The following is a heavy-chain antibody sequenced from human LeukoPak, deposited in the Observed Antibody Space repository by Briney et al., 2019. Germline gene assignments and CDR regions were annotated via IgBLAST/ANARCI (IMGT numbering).Heavy chain of an antibody. CDR1: GYTFTSYD. CDR3: AKHGYGYLYALF. CDR2: MNPNSGNT. V-gene: IGHV1-8*01. D-gene: IGHD5-18*01. Sequence: RASVKVSCKASGYTFTSYDINWVRQATGQGLEWMGWMNPNSGNTGYAQKFQGRVTMTRNTSISTAYMELSSLRAEDTAVYYCAKHGYGYLYALFWGQGTLVTVSS. J-gene: IGHJ4*02.